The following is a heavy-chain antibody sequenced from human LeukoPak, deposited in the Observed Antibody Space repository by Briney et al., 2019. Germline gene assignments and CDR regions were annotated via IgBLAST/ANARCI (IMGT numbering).Heavy chain of an antibody. J-gene: IGHJ4*02. CDR2: ISWNSGSI. CDR1: GFTFDDYA. V-gene: IGHV3-9*01. Sequence: GRSLRLSCAAPGFTFDDYAMHWVRQAPGKGLEWVSGISWNSGSIGYADSVKGRFTISRDNAKNSLYLQMNSLRAEDTALYYCAKGGAYYDSSGYLSFDYWGQGTLVTVSS. CDR3: AKGGAYYDSSGYLSFDY. D-gene: IGHD3-22*01.